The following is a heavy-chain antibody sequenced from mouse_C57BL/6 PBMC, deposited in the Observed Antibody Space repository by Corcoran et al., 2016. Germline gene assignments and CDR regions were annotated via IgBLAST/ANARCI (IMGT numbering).Heavy chain of an antibody. CDR2: INTYSGVP. J-gene: IGHJ2*01. Sequence: QIQLVQSGPELKKPGETVKISCKASGYTFTTYGMSWVKQAPGKGLKWMGWINTYSGVPTYADDFKGRFAFSLETSASTAYLQINNLNNEDTATYFCARFSSYEDYWGQGTTLTVSS. D-gene: IGHD1-1*01. V-gene: IGHV9-3*01. CDR3: ARFSSYEDY. CDR1: GYTFTTYG.